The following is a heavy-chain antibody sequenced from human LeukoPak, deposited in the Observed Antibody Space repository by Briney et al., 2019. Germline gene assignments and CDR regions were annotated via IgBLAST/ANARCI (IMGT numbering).Heavy chain of an antibody. Sequence: SETLSLTCGVSGYSISSGYYWGWIRQPPGKGLEWSGSIYHSGRTYYNSSLKSRVTISVDTSKNQFPLKLNSVTAADTAVYYCAREDYDTSGYYRPYWGQGTLVTVAS. J-gene: IGHJ4*02. V-gene: IGHV4-38-2*02. CDR3: AREDYDTSGYYRPY. CDR1: GYSISSGYY. CDR2: IYHSGRT. D-gene: IGHD3-22*01.